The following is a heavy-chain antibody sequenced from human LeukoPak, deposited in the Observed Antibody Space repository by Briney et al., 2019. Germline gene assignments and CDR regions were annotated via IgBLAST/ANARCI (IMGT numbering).Heavy chain of an antibody. V-gene: IGHV4-61*02. CDR2: IYTSGST. Sequence: PSETLSLTCTVSGGSISSGSYYWSWIRQPAGKGLEWIGRIYTSGSTNYNPSLKSRVTISVDTSKNQFSLKLSSVTAADTAVYYCARDSRYYGSGTYDHWGQGTLVTVSS. CDR3: ARDSRYYGSGTYDH. J-gene: IGHJ4*02. CDR1: GGSISSGSYY. D-gene: IGHD3-10*01.